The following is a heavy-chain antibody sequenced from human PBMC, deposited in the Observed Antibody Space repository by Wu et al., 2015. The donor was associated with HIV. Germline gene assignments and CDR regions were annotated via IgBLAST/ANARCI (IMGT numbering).Heavy chain of an antibody. CDR3: ARDNYVASYGMDV. J-gene: IGHJ6*02. D-gene: IGHD4-11*01. Sequence: QVQLQQWGAGLLKPSETLSLTCAVYGGSFSGYYWSWIRQPPGKGLEWIGEINHSGSTNYNPSLKSRVTISVDTSKNQFSLKLSSVTAADTAVYYCARDNYVASYGMDVWGQGTTVTVSS. V-gene: IGHV4-34*01. CDR1: GGSFSGYY. CDR2: INHSGST.